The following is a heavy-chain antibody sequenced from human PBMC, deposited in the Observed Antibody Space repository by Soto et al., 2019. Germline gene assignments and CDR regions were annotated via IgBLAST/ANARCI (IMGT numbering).Heavy chain of an antibody. Sequence: SETLSLTCTVSGGSISDYYWSWIRQPPGKGLEWIGHIHYSGSTNYNSSLKSRVTISLDTSKKQFSLKLTSVTAADTAVYYCARGRYSSVWYLGEWGQGTLVTVSS. CDR3: ARGRYSSVWYLGE. D-gene: IGHD6-19*01. CDR2: IHYSGST. V-gene: IGHV4-59*01. CDR1: GGSISDYY. J-gene: IGHJ4*02.